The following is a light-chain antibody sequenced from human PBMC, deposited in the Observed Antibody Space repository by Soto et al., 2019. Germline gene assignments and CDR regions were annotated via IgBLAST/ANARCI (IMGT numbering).Light chain of an antibody. CDR1: QSVSSD. V-gene: IGKV3-15*01. CDR2: AAS. J-gene: IGKJ1*01. CDR3: QQYYRSWT. Sequence: EIVMTQSPATLSVSPGERATLSCRASQSVSSDLAWYQQKPGQAPSLLIYAASTRATGIPARFSGSGSGTEFTLTISSLQSEDFAVYYCQQYYRSWTCGQGTKVQIK.